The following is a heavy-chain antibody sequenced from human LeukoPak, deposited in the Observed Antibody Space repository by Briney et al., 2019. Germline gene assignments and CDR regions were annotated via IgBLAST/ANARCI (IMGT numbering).Heavy chain of an antibody. CDR3: ARAPGDYYYDSSGYYYVY. J-gene: IGHJ4*02. V-gene: IGHV1-18*01. CDR2: ISAYNGNT. Sequence: ASVKVSCKASGYTFTRYGIRGVRQAPGQGREWMGWISAYNGNTNYPQKLQGRVTMTTDASTSTAYMELRSLRSDDTAVFYCARAPGDYYYDSSGYYYVYWGQGTLVTVSS. CDR1: GYTFTRYG. D-gene: IGHD3-22*01.